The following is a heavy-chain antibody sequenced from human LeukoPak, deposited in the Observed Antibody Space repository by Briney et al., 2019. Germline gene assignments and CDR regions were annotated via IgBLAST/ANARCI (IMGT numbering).Heavy chain of an antibody. Sequence: SETLSLTCTVSGGSISSYYWSWIRQPPGKGLEWIGYIYYSESTNYNPSLKSRVTISVDTSKNQFSLKLSSVTAADTAVYYCARGWFGGYSYGLFDYWGQGTLVTVSS. V-gene: IGHV4-59*01. J-gene: IGHJ4*02. CDR2: IYYSEST. CDR1: GGSISSYY. CDR3: ARGWFGGYSYGLFDY. D-gene: IGHD5-18*01.